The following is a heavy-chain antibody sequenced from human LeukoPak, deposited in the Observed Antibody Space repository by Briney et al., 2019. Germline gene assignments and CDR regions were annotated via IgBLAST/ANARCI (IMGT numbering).Heavy chain of an antibody. D-gene: IGHD3-16*02. Sequence: SETLSLTCTVSGASVTTHYWSWIRQPPGKGLEWIGSFYCSGSTNYSPSLNSRVTISLDTSKNQFSLRLSSVTAADTAVYFCARSISLLSYYMAVWGNGTTVIVSS. CDR3: ARSISLLSYYMAV. J-gene: IGHJ6*03. CDR2: FYCSGST. CDR1: GASVTTHY. V-gene: IGHV4-59*08.